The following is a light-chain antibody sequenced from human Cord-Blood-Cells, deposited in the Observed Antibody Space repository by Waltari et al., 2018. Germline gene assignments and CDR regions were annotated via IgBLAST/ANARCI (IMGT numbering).Light chain of an antibody. Sequence: QSALTQPASVSGSPGQSLTISCTGTSRDFGSYHLVSWYQHHPGNAPKLMIYEVSKRPSGVSNRFSGSKSGNTASLTISGLQAEDEADYYCCSYAGSSTLVFGGGTKLTVL. J-gene: IGLJ3*02. CDR3: CSYAGSSTLV. V-gene: IGLV2-23*02. CDR1: SRDFGSYHL. CDR2: EVS.